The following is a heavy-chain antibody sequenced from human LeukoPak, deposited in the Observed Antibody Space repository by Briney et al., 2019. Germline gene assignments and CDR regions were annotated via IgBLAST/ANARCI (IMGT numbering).Heavy chain of an antibody. D-gene: IGHD6-13*01. V-gene: IGHV3-9*01. CDR3: AKDTAPKGMDAFDI. J-gene: IGHJ3*02. CDR2: ISWNSGNI. Sequence: GGSLRLSCAASGFTLDDYAMHWVRQAPGKGLEWVSGISWNSGNIDYADSVKGRFTISRDNAKNSLYLQMSSLRAEDTALYYCAKDTAPKGMDAFDIWGQGTMVTVSS. CDR1: GFTLDDYA.